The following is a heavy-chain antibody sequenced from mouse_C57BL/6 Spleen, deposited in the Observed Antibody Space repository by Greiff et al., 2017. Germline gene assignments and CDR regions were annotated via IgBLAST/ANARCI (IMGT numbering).Heavy chain of an antibody. CDR3: ARPDGSSYWYFDV. J-gene: IGHJ1*03. D-gene: IGHD1-1*01. V-gene: IGHV5-6*01. CDR1: GFTFSSYG. Sequence: EVMLVESGGDLVKPGGSLKLSCAASGFTFSSYGMSWVRQTPDKRLEWVATISSGGSYTYYPDSAKGRFTISRDNAKNTLYLQMSSLKSEDTAMYYCARPDGSSYWYFDVWGTGTTVTVSS. CDR2: ISSGGSYT.